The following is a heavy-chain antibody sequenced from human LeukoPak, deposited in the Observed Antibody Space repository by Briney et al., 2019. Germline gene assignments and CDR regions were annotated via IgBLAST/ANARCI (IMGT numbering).Heavy chain of an antibody. V-gene: IGHV1-18*01. D-gene: IGHD3-22*01. J-gene: IGHJ5*02. CDR1: GYIFTRYG. CDR3: ARDINGYYYDSHGYYPTDL. CDR2: ISVYNGNT. Sequence: ASVRVSCKASGYIFTRYGISWVRQAPGQGREGMGWISVYNGNTNYPQRLQGRVTMTTDTSTTTAYMELRSLRSDDTAVYYCARDINGYYYDSHGYYPTDLWGQGTLVTVSS.